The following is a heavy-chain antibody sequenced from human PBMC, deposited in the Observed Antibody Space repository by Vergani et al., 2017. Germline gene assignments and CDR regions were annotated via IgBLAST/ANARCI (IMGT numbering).Heavy chain of an antibody. D-gene: IGHD6-13*01. CDR2: LSTTGGA. V-gene: IGHV4-59*02. CDR3: AGDTHSWQKSDR. CDR1: GVSVTDYN. J-gene: IGHJ5*02. Sequence: QAQLQESGPGLVKPSETLSLTCHVFGVSVTDYNCNWIRQAPGKGLEWIGSLSTTGGATHDSHNHSLKSRVSISVYKSKSQFSLRLTAVTAADAAIYYCAGDTHSWQKSDRWGQGLLVSVSS.